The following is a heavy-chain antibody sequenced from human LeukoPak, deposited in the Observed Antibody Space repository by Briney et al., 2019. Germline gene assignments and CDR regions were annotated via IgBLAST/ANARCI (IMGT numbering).Heavy chain of an antibody. CDR1: GFTFSSYA. V-gene: IGHV3-23*01. CDR3: AKGIVVVPAAPFDY. D-gene: IGHD2-2*01. Sequence: GGSLRLSCAASGFTFSSYAMIWVRQAPGKGLEWVSAISGSGGSTYYADSVKGRFTISRDNSKNTLYLQMNSLRAEDTAVYYRAKGIVVVPAAPFDYWGQGTLVTVSS. J-gene: IGHJ4*02. CDR2: ISGSGGST.